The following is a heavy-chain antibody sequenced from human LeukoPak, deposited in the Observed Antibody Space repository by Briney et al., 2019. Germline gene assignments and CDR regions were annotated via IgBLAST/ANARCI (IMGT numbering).Heavy chain of an antibody. J-gene: IGHJ6*03. CDR2: IYYSGST. D-gene: IGHD2-15*01. CDR1: GGSISSYY. V-gene: IGHV4-59*08. Sequence: SETLSLTCTVSGGSISSYYWSWLRQPPGKGLEWIGYIYYSGSTNYNPSLKSRVTISVDTSKNQFSLKLSSVTAADTAVYYCARNAKDIGDYYYYYYMDVWGKGTTVTVSS. CDR3: ARNAKDIGDYYYYYYMDV.